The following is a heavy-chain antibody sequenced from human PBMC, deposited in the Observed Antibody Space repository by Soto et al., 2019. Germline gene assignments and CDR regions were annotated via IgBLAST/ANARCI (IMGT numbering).Heavy chain of an antibody. CDR3: ARTRGAEADY. CDR1: GGSISSSSYY. J-gene: IGHJ4*02. D-gene: IGHD1-26*01. Sequence: TSETLSLTCTVSGGSISSSSYYWGWIRQPPGKGLEWIGSIYYSGSTYYNPSLKSRVTISVDTSKNQFSLKLSSVTAADTAVYYCARTRGAEADYWGQGTLVTVSS. CDR2: IYYSGST. V-gene: IGHV4-39*01.